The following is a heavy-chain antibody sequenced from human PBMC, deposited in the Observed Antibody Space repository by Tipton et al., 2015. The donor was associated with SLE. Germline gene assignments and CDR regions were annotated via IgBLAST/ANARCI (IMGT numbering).Heavy chain of an antibody. D-gene: IGHD3-16*01. CDR1: GGSFSGYY. V-gene: IGHV4-34*01. J-gene: IGHJ4*02. CDR2: INHSGST. CDR3: ERDWGSPAGFDY. Sequence: TLSLTCAVYGGSFSGYYLRWIRQPPGKGLEGIGEINHSGSTNYNPSPKSRVTISVDTSKNQFSLKLSSVTAADPAVYYCERDWGSPAGFDYWGQATLVTVSS.